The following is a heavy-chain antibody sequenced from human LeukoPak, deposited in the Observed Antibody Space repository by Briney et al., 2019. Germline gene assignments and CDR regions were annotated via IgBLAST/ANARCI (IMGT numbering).Heavy chain of an antibody. Sequence: PSQTLSLTCTVSGGSISSGSYYWSWIRQPAGKGLEWIGRIYTSGSTNYNPSLKSRVTISVDTSKNQFSLKLSSVTAADTAVYYCARGLGVVTSWNFDLWARGTLVTVSS. CDR2: IYTSGST. D-gene: IGHD2-21*02. J-gene: IGHJ2*01. CDR3: ARGLGVVTSWNFDL. CDR1: GGSISSGSYY. V-gene: IGHV4-61*02.